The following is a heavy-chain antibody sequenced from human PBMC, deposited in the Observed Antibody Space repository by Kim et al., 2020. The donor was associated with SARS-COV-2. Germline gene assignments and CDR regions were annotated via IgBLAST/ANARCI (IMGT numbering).Heavy chain of an antibody. Sequence: LSLTCAASGFTFSGSVIHWVRQASGKGLECVGRVKTKANNYATVYGASVKGRFTISRDDSKSTAFLQMNSLKTEDTAVYYCTSGLQTTYGMDVWGQGTTVTVSS. CDR2: VKTKANNYAT. D-gene: IGHD4-4*01. CDR1: GFTFSGSV. CDR3: TSGLQTTYGMDV. V-gene: IGHV3-73*01. J-gene: IGHJ6*02.